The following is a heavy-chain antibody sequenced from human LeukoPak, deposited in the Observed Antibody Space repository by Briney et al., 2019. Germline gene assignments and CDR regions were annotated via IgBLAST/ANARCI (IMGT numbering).Heavy chain of an antibody. J-gene: IGHJ4*02. CDR2: ISSSSSYI. CDR3: ASGGGSGGTHDY. Sequence: GGSLRLSCAASGFTFSSYSMNWVRQAPGKGLEWVSSISSSSSYIYYADSVKGRFTISRDNAKNSLYLQMNSLRAEDTAVYYCASGGGSGGTHDYWGRGTLVTASS. D-gene: IGHD3-10*01. V-gene: IGHV3-21*01. CDR1: GFTFSSYS.